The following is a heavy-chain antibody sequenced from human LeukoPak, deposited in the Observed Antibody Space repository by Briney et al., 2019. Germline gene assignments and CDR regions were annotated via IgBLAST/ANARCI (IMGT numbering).Heavy chain of an antibody. V-gene: IGHV3-30-3*01. CDR1: GFTFSSYA. D-gene: IGHD2-15*01. CDR2: ISKDGSDT. CDR3: ARDLWWLPDY. Sequence: GGSLRLSCAASGFTFSSYAMFWVRQAPGKGLEWVTIISKDGSDTFYADSVRGRFTISRDNSKNMLYLQLNSLTTEDTALYYCARDLWWLPDYWGQGTLVTVSS. J-gene: IGHJ4*02.